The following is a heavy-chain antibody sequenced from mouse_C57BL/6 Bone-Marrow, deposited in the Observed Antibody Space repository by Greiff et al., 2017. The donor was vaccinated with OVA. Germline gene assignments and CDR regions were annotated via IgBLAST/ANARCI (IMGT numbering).Heavy chain of an antibody. CDR2: IWGVGST. D-gene: IGHD2-5*01. CDR3: ASGLYSNSLYAMDY. CDR1: GFSLTSYG. Sequence: VKVVESGPGLVAPSQSLSITCTVSGFSLTSYGVDWVRQSPGKGLEWLGVIWGVGSTNYNSALKSRLSISKDNSKSQVFLNMNSLQTDDTAMYYCASGLYSNSLYAMDYWGQGTSVTVSS. V-gene: IGHV2-6*01. J-gene: IGHJ4*01.